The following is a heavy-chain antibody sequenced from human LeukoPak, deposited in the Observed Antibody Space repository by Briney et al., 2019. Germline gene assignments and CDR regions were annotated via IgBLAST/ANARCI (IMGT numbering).Heavy chain of an antibody. Sequence: GGSLRLSCAASGFTFSSYGMHWVRQAPGKGLEWVAVISYDGSNKYYADSVKGRFTISRDNSKNTLYLQMNSLRAEDTAVYYCAKDYVGPHDAFDIWGQGTMVTVSS. J-gene: IGHJ3*02. CDR3: AKDYVGPHDAFDI. CDR2: ISYDGSNK. D-gene: IGHD3-16*01. V-gene: IGHV3-30*18. CDR1: GFTFSSYG.